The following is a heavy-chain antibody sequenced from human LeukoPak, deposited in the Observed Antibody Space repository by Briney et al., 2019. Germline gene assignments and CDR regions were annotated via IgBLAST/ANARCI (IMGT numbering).Heavy chain of an antibody. CDR3: ARDLGYCSNTSCYTWFDP. V-gene: IGHV1-2*02. CDR2: INPNSGGT. CDR1: GYTFTGYY. D-gene: IGHD2-2*02. Sequence: ASVKVSCTASGYTFTGYYMHWVRQAPGQGLEWMGWINPNSGGTNYAQKFQGRVTMTRDTSISTAYMELSRLRSDDTAVYYCARDLGYCSNTSCYTWFDPWGQGTLVTVSS. J-gene: IGHJ5*02.